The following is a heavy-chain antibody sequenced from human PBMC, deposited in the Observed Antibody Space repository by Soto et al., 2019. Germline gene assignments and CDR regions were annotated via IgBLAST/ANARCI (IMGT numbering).Heavy chain of an antibody. V-gene: IGHV1-18*01. CDR2: ISAYDGKT. CDR3: ARDPHEFWTSYWFDP. D-gene: IGHD3-3*01. Sequence: GASVKVSCKTSGYTFNTYGINWVRQAPGQGLELMGWISAYDGKTTYAEKFQGRVTLTTDTSTSTAYMELRSLRSEDTAIYYCARDPHEFWTSYWFDPWGQGTPLTAPQ. CDR1: GYTFNTYG. J-gene: IGHJ5*02.